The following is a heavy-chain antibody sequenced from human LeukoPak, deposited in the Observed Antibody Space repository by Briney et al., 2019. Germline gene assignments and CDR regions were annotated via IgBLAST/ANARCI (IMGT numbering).Heavy chain of an antibody. J-gene: IGHJ3*02. CDR2: INPSGGST. Sequence: ASVKVSCKASGYTFTSYYMHWVRQAPGQGLEWMGIINPSGGSTSYAQKFQGRVTITADESTSTAYMELSSLRSEDTAVYYCARTYCGGDCYAFDIWGQGTMVTVSS. V-gene: IGHV1-46*01. D-gene: IGHD2-21*01. CDR1: GYTFTSYY. CDR3: ARTYCGGDCYAFDI.